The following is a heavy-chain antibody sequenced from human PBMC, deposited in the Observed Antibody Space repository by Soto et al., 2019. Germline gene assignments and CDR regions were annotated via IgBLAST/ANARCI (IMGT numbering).Heavy chain of an antibody. CDR3: ARHHSIAVAGRWHYYMEV. J-gene: IGHJ6*03. V-gene: IGHV4-59*08. CDR1: GGSISSYY. Sequence: SETLSLTCTVSGGSISSYYWSWIRQPPGKGLEWIGYIHYSGSTNYNPSLKSRVTISVDTSKNQFSLKLSSVTAADTAVYYCARHHSIAVAGRWHYYMEVWDKGTTVTVSS. D-gene: IGHD6-19*01. CDR2: IHYSGST.